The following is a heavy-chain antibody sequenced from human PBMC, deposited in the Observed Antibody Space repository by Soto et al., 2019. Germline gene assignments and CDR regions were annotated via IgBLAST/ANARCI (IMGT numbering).Heavy chain of an antibody. J-gene: IGHJ4*02. CDR2: ISYDGSNK. Sequence: QVQLVESGGGVVQPGRSLRLSCAASGFTFSSYGMHWVRQAPGKGLEWVAVISYDGSNKYYADSVKGRFTISRDNSKNTLYLQMNSLRAEDTAVYYCAKDEGHIYVWGSYRIDYWGQGTLVTVSS. CDR1: GFTFSSYG. CDR3: AKDEGHIYVWGSYRIDY. D-gene: IGHD3-16*02. V-gene: IGHV3-30*18.